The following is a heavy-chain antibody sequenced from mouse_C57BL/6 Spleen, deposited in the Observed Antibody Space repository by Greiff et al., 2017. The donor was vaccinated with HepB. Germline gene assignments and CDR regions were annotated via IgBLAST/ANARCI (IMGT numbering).Heavy chain of an antibody. CDR3: VDGYYDAMDY. Sequence: EVQLQQSGPELVKPGASVKISCKASGYTFTDYYMNWVKQSHGKSLEWIGDINPNNGGTSYNQKFKGKATLTVDKSSSTAYMELRSLTSEDSAVYYCVDGYYDAMDYWGQGTSVTVSS. CDR2: INPNNGGT. CDR1: GYTFTDYY. V-gene: IGHV1-26*01. J-gene: IGHJ4*01. D-gene: IGHD2-3*01.